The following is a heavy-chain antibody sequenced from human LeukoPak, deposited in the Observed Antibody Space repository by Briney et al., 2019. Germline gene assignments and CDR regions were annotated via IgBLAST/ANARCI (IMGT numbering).Heavy chain of an antibody. V-gene: IGHV3-23*01. CDR3: AKGLRGYRNFDY. CDR2: ISGSGLST. Sequence: GGSLRLSCAVSGFTFSSYGMSWVRQAPGKGLEWVSAISGSGLSTYYADSVKGRFTISRDNSKNTLYLQMNSLRAEDTAVYYCAKGLRGYRNFDYWGQGSLVTVSS. D-gene: IGHD5-12*01. J-gene: IGHJ4*02. CDR1: GFTFSSYG.